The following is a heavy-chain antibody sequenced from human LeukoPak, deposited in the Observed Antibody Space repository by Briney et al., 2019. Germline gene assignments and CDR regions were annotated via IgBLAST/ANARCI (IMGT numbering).Heavy chain of an antibody. J-gene: IGHJ6*03. V-gene: IGHV4-4*02. CDR3: ARVQTDYYYYYMDV. CDR2: IYHSGST. Sequence: PSETLSLTCTVSGGSISSSNWWSWVRQPPGKGLEWIGEIYHSGSTNYNPSLKSRVTISVDKSKNQFSLKLSSVTAADTAVYYCARVQTDYYYYYMDVWGKGTTVTVSS. CDR1: GGSISSSNW.